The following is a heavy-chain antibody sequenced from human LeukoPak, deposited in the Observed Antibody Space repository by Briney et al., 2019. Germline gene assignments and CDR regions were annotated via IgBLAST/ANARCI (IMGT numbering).Heavy chain of an antibody. CDR2: IYHSGST. Sequence: SETLSLTCAVSGGSISSSNWWSWVRQPPGKGLEWIGEIYHSGSTNYNPSLKSRVTISVDKSKNQFSLKLSSVTAADTAVYYCGRGWQQLARYYFDYWGQGTLVTVSS. V-gene: IGHV4-4*02. J-gene: IGHJ4*02. D-gene: IGHD6-13*01. CDR1: GGSISSSNW. CDR3: GRGWQQLARYYFDY.